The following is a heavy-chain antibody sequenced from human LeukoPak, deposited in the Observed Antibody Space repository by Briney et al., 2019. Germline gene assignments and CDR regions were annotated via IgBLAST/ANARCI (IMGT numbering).Heavy chain of an antibody. J-gene: IGHJ6*03. CDR2: IIPIFGTA. CDR1: GGTFSSYA. V-gene: IGHV1-69*06. Sequence: SVKVSCKASGGTFSSYAISWVRQAPGQGLEWMGGIIPIFGTANYAQKFQGRVTITADKSTRTAYMELSSLRSEDTAVYYCARSRISATMVRGVIRYYYYYMDVWGKGTTVTVSS. D-gene: IGHD3-10*01. CDR3: ARSRISATMVRGVIRYYYYYMDV.